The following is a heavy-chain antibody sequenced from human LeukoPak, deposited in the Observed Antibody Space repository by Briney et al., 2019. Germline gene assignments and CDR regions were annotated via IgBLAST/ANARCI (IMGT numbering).Heavy chain of an antibody. D-gene: IGHD3-10*01. CDR3: ARAEAYYYGSGIDY. CDR1: GFTFSSYA. CDR2: ISSNGDTT. V-gene: IGHV3-64*01. Sequence: GGSLRLSCAASGFTFSSYAMHWVRQAPGKGLEYISAISSNGDTTYYANSVTGRFTISRDNSKNTLYLQMGSLGADDMAAYYCARAEAYYYGSGIDYWGQGTLVTVSS. J-gene: IGHJ4*02.